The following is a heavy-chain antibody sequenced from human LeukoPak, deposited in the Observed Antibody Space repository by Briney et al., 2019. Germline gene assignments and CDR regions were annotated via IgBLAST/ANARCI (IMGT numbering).Heavy chain of an antibody. Sequence: PGGSLRLSCAASGFTFSSYGMHWVRQAPGKGLEWVAVISYDGSNKYYADSVKGRFTISRDNSKNTLYLQMNSLRAEDTAVYYCAKTQRGYSYGYADYWGQGTLVTVSS. D-gene: IGHD5-18*01. CDR2: ISYDGSNK. J-gene: IGHJ4*02. CDR3: AKTQRGYSYGYADY. V-gene: IGHV3-30*18. CDR1: GFTFSSYG.